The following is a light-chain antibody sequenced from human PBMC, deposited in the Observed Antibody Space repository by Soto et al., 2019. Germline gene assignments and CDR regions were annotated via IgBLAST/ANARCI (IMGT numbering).Light chain of an antibody. J-gene: IGLJ2*01. CDR1: SSDVGGYNS. CDR3: SSYTSISTVV. Sequence: QSALTQPASVSGSPGQSITISCTGTSSDVGGYNSVSWYQEHPGKAPKLMIYDVNNRPSGVSKRFSGSKSGNTASLTISGLQAEDEADYYCSSYTSISTVVFGGGTKLTVL. CDR2: DVN. V-gene: IGLV2-14*01.